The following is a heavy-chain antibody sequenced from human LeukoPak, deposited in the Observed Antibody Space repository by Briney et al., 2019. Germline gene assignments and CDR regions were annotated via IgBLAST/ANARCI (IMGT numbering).Heavy chain of an antibody. D-gene: IGHD5-18*01. V-gene: IGHV1-2*02. CDR2: INPNSGGT. Sequence: ASVKVSCKASGYTFTGYYMHWVRQAPGQGLEWMGWINPNSGGTNYAQKFQGRVTMTRDPSISTAYMELSRLRSDDTAVYYCARADTAMGSLLPAYWGQGTLVTVSS. CDR3: ARADTAMGSLLPAY. CDR1: GYTFTGYY. J-gene: IGHJ4*02.